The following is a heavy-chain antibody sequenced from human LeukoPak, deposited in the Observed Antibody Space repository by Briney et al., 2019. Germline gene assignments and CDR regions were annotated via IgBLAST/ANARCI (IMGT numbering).Heavy chain of an antibody. CDR3: AREGIYGLDY. Sequence: GRSLRLSCVASGFTFSSYAIHWVRQAPGKGLEWVAVISHDARNKYYADSVKGRFTISRDNSKNTLYLQMDSLRVEDTAVYYCAREGIYGLDYWGQGTLVTVSS. D-gene: IGHD2-21*01. CDR2: ISHDARNK. J-gene: IGHJ4*02. V-gene: IGHV3-30*04. CDR1: GFTFSSYA.